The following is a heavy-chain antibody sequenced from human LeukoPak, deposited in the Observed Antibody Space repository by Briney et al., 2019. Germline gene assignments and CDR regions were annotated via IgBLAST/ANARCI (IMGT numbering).Heavy chain of an antibody. V-gene: IGHV3-20*04. CDR1: GFTFSSYA. CDR2: ISWNGGST. D-gene: IGHD6-13*01. Sequence: CPGGSLRLSCAASGFTFSSYAMHWVRQAPGKGLEWVSGISWNGGSTGYADSVKGRFIISRDNAKNSLYLQMNSLRAEDTALYYCARERSRSSSSQGTTWFDPWGQGTLVTVSS. J-gene: IGHJ5*02. CDR3: ARERSRSSSSQGTTWFDP.